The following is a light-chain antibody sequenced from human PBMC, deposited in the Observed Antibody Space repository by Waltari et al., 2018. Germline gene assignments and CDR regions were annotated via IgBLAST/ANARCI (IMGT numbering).Light chain of an antibody. CDR3: QQGANWL. CDR2: DAS. V-gene: IGKV3-11*01. Sequence: DIVLTQSPATLSLSPGERATLSRTASQNVTNYLAWYQQKPGQAPRLLIYDASKRATGIPARFSGSGSGTDFSLTISSLEPEDFAIYYCQQGANWLFGGGTKVEI. CDR1: QNVTNY. J-gene: IGKJ4*01.